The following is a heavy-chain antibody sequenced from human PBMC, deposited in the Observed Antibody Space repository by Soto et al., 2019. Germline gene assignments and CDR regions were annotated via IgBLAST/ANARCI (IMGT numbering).Heavy chain of an antibody. CDR1: GASITYGAYF. Sequence: KSSETLSLTCTVSGASITYGAYFWSWIRQTPGKGLEWIGYINHLETTFYNPSFESRLTLSIDRTKNQFSLNLKSMSAADRAVYFCARGGGFDSFDYWGQGILVTVSS. CDR2: INHLETT. J-gene: IGHJ4*02. V-gene: IGHV4-30-2*01. D-gene: IGHD3-10*01. CDR3: ARGGGFDSFDY.